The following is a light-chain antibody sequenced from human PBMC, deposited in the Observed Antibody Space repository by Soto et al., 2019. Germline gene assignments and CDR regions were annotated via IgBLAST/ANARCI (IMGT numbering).Light chain of an antibody. J-gene: IGLJ3*02. V-gene: IGLV2-14*01. CDR1: SSDVGGYNY. CDR3: SSYTSSTSLEV. CDR2: EVI. Sequence: QSALAQPASVSGSPGQSIAISCTGTSSDVGGYNYVSWYQQHPGKAPKLMIYEVINRPSGISNRFSGSKSGNTASLTISGLQTEDEADYYCSSYTSSTSLEVFGGGTKLTVL.